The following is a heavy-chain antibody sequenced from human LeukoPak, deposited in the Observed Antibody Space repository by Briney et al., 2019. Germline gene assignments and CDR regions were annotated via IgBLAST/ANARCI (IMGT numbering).Heavy chain of an antibody. D-gene: IGHD3-10*01. J-gene: IGHJ4*02. CDR2: ISSSSSYI. Sequence: GGSLRLSCAAPGFTFSSYSMNWVRQAPGKGLEWVSSISSSSSYIYYADSVKGRFTISRDNAKNSLYLQMNSLRAEDTAVYYCARDRGFGELFFDYWGQGTLVTVSS. V-gene: IGHV3-21*01. CDR1: GFTFSSYS. CDR3: ARDRGFGELFFDY.